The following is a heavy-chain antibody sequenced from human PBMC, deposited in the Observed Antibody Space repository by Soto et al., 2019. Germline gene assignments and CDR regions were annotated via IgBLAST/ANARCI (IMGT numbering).Heavy chain of an antibody. J-gene: IGHJ5*02. CDR2: ISYDGSNK. D-gene: IGHD3-10*01. CDR1: GFTFSSYG. V-gene: IGHV3-30*18. Sequence: QVQLVESGGGVVQPGRSLRLSCAASGFTFSSYGMHWVRQAPGKGLEWVAVISYDGSNKYYADSVKGRFTISRDNSKNTLYLQMNSLRAEDTAVYYCAKDPSHYYGALGWFDPWGQGTLVTVSS. CDR3: AKDPSHYYGALGWFDP.